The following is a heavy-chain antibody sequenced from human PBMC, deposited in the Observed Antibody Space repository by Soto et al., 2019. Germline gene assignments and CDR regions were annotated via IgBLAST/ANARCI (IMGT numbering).Heavy chain of an antibody. V-gene: IGHV4-34*01. CDR1: GGSFSGYY. D-gene: IGHD3-16*01. CDR3: ARMDDDDFDYYYYGMEV. Sequence: QVQLQQWGAGLLKPSETLSLTCAVYGGSFSGYYWSCIRQPPGKGLEWLGEINHSGSTNYNPSLKTRVTISVETSKTKCSLKLSSLTAADTAVYYCARMDDDDFDYYYYGMEVWGQGTTVTVSS. CDR2: INHSGST. J-gene: IGHJ6*02.